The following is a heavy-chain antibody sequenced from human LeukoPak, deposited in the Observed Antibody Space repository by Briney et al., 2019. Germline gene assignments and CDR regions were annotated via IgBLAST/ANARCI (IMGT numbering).Heavy chain of an antibody. V-gene: IGHV1-2*02. CDR1: GYTFTGYY. CDR2: INPNSGGT. CDR3: ARDSGDGYNLAFYYYYMDV. J-gene: IGHJ6*03. Sequence: ASVKVSCKASGYTFTGYYMHWVRQAPGQGLEWMGWINPNSGGTNHAQKFQGRVTMTRDTSISTAYMELSRLRSDDTAVYYCARDSGDGYNLAFYYYYMDVWGKGTTVTVSS. D-gene: IGHD5-24*01.